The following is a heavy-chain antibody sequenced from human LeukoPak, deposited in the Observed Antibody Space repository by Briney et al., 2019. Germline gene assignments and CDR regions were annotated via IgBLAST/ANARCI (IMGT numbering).Heavy chain of an antibody. Sequence: AASVKVSCKASGYTFTSYYMHWVRQAPGQGLEWMGIINPSGGSTSYAQKFQGRVTMTRDMSTSTVYMELSSLRSEDTAVYYCARGGMEMATSTYYFDYWGQGTLVTVSS. D-gene: IGHD5-24*01. V-gene: IGHV1-46*01. J-gene: IGHJ4*02. CDR2: INPSGGST. CDR3: ARGGMEMATSTYYFDY. CDR1: GYTFTSYY.